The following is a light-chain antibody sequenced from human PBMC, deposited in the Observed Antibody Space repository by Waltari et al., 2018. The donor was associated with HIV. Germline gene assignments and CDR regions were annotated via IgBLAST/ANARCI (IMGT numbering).Light chain of an antibody. CDR1: SSNIGSNY. Sequence: QSVMTQPPSASGTPGQRVTISCSGSSSNIGSNYVNWYQQPPGTTPKLLIYRNNQRPSGVPDRCSGSKSGTSASLAISGLRSEDEADYYCAAWDDSLSGSWVFGGGTQVTVL. CDR3: AAWDDSLSGSWV. J-gene: IGLJ3*02. CDR2: RNN. V-gene: IGLV1-47*01.